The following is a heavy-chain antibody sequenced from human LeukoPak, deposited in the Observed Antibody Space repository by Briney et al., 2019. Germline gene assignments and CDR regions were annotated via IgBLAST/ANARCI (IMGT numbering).Heavy chain of an antibody. CDR2: ISSSGSTI. V-gene: IGHV3-11*01. CDR1: GFTFSDYY. Sequence: GGSLRLSCAASGFTFSDYYMSWIRQAPGKELEWVSYISSSGSTIYYADSVKGRFTISRDNAKNSLYLQMNSLRAEDTAVYYCARGYDSSGYEWFDPWGQGTLVTVSS. CDR3: ARGYDSSGYEWFDP. D-gene: IGHD3-22*01. J-gene: IGHJ5*02.